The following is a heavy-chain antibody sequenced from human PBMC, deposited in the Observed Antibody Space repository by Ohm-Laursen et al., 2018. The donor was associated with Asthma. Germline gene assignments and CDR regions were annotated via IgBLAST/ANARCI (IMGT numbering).Heavy chain of an antibody. J-gene: IGHJ4*02. CDR1: GFTVGSDY. CDR3: ARKFSSGWLFDF. Sequence: SLRLSCAASGFTVGSDYMTWVRQAPGKGLEWVSAIYSGGTTYYADSVRGRFTISRDNSKNTLYLQMNSLRAEDTAVYYCARKFSSGWLFDFWGQGTLVTVPS. D-gene: IGHD6-19*01. CDR2: IYSGGTT. V-gene: IGHV3-53*01.